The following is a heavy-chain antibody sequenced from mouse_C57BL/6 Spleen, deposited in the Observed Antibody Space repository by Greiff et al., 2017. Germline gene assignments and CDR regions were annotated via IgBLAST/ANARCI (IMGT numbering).Heavy chain of an antibody. Sequence: DVMLVESGGGLVKPGGSLKLSCAASGFTFSSYAMSWVRQTPEKRLEWVATISDGGSYTYYPDNVKGRFTISRDNAKNNLYLQMSHLKSEDTARYDCARGYYGSSYGEDDFDDWGQGTTLTVSS. J-gene: IGHJ2*01. D-gene: IGHD1-1*01. V-gene: IGHV5-4*03. CDR1: GFTFSSYA. CDR3: ARGYYGSSYGEDDFDD. CDR2: ISDGGSYT.